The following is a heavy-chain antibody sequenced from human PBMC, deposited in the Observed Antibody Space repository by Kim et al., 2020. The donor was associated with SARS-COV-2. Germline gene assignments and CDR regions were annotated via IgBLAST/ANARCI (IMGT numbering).Heavy chain of an antibody. CDR3: ARAESYYYGMDV. J-gene: IGHJ6*02. V-gene: IGHV3-30*01. Sequence: YSADAVKGRFTISRDNSTNTLFLQMNSLRAEDTAVYYCARAESYYYGMDVWGQGTTVTVSS.